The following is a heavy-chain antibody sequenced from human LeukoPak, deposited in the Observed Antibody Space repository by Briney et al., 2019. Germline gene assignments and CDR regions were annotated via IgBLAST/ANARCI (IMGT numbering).Heavy chain of an antibody. CDR2: IRYDGSDK. CDR3: ANLDDY. J-gene: IGHJ4*02. V-gene: IGHV3-30*02. CDR1: GFKFDEYG. Sequence: GGSLRLSCAASGFKFDEYGMHWVRQAPGKGLEWVTFIRYDGSDKYYANSVKGRFSISRDNSKKQLYLQMNSLKSEDTAVYYCANLDDYWGQGTLVTVSS. D-gene: IGHD1-1*01.